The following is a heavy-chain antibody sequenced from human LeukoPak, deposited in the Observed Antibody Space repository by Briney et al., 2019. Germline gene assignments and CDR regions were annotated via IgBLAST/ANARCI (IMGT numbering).Heavy chain of an antibody. CDR2: ISGSGGST. J-gene: IGHJ4*02. CDR1: GFTFSSYW. D-gene: IGHD3-9*01. V-gene: IGHV3-23*01. Sequence: GGSLRLSCAASGFTFSSYWMHWVRQAPGKGLEWVSAISGSGGSTYYADSVKGRFTISRDNSKNTLYLQMNSLRAEDTAVYYCAKDQGRYFDWSPFDYWGQGTLVTVSS. CDR3: AKDQGRYFDWSPFDY.